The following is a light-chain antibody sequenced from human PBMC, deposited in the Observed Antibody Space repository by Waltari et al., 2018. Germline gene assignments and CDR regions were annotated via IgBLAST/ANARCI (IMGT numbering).Light chain of an antibody. CDR2: DVT. V-gene: IGLV2-11*01. CDR1: SSDIGGYDY. CDR3: CSYAGGSYV. Sequence: QSALPQPRSVSGSPGQSVTISCTGTSSDIGGYDYVSWYQQHPGKSPKLFIYDVTKRPSGVPVCFSVSMSGTTASLTISGLQPEDESDYYCCSYAGGSYVFGTGPKVTVL. J-gene: IGLJ1*01.